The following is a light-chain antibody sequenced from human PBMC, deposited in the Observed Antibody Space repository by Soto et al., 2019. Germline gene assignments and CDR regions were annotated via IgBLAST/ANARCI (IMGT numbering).Light chain of an antibody. CDR1: GSNIGNNF. V-gene: IGLV1-51*01. CDR3: GTWDNSLSVVV. J-gene: IGLJ3*02. CDR2: DDN. Sequence: QSVLTQPPSVSAAPGQKVTMSCSGSGSNIGNNFVSWYQQFPGTAPKLLIYDDNKRPTGLPDRFSASKSGTSATLGITGLQTGDEADYYCGTWDNSLSVVVFGGGTKLTVL.